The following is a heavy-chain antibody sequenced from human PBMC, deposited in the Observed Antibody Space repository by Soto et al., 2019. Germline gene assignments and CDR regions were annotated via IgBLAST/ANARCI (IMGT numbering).Heavy chain of an antibody. D-gene: IGHD5-12*01. J-gene: IGHJ4*02. CDR1: GLTFSGLGMKFSSYG. CDR2: IGGTGSRE. CDR3: ERSRMPYSDYEPSRD. V-gene: IGHV3-33*01. Sequence: QVQLLESGGGVVQPGGSLRLSCVESGLTFSGLGMKFSSYGMEWVRQAPGKGLEWVALIGGTGSREEYADSVKGRFTIYRDNSKNTVYLQMSSLRVEDTGVYYCERSRMPYSDYEPSRDWGPGTLVTVSS.